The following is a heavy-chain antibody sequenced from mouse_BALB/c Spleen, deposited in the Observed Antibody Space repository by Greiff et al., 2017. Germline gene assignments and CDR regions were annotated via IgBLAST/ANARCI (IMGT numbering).Heavy chain of an antibody. CDR2: ISSGGSYT. D-gene: IGHD1-1*01. J-gene: IGHJ4*01. V-gene: IGHV5-6*01. CDR3: ARHPYGSSYAMDY. CDR1: GFTFSSYG. Sequence: EVHLVESGGDLVKPGGSLKLSCAASGFTFSSYGMSWVRQTPDKRLEWVATISSGGSYTYYPDSVKGRFTISRDNAKNTLYLQMSSLKSEDTAMYYCARHPYGSSYAMDYWGQGTSVTVSS.